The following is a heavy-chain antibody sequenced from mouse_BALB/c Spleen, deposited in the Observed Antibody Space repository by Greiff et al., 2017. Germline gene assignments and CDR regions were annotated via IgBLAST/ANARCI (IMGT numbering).Heavy chain of an antibody. D-gene: IGHD2-1*01. J-gene: IGHJ3*01. V-gene: IGHV5-12-2*01. Sequence: EVKLVESGGGLVQPGGSLKLSCAASGFTFSSYTMSWVRQTPEKRLEWVAYISNGGGSTYYPDTVKGRFTISRDNAKNTLYLQMSSLKSEDTAMYYCARHEGGNYVAWFAYWGQGTLVTVSA. CDR1: GFTFSSYT. CDR2: ISNGGGST. CDR3: ARHEGGNYVAWFAY.